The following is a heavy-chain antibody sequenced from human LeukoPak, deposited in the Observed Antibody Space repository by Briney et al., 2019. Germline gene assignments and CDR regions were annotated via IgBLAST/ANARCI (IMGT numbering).Heavy chain of an antibody. V-gene: IGHV4-39*01. CDR1: GGSISSNDYY. CDR2: IYYSGST. CDR3: ARHLRAYYDYIWGSYRYTGFDY. Sequence: SETLSLTCTVSGGSISSNDYYWDGIRQPPGMGLEYIGGIYYSGSTYYNPSLKSRVTISVDTSKNQFSLKLSSVTAADTAVYYCARHLRAYYDYIWGSYRYTGFDYWGQGTLVTVSS. J-gene: IGHJ4*02. D-gene: IGHD3-16*02.